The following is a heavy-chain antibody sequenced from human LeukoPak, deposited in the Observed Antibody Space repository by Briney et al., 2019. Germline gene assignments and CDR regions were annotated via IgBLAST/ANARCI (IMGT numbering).Heavy chain of an antibody. J-gene: IGHJ4*02. CDR3: AKTHSGGYYPFDY. V-gene: IGHV3-23*01. CDR2: ISGSGGST. D-gene: IGHD3-22*01. CDR1: GFTFSNYA. Sequence: GGSLRLSCAASGFTFSNYAMTWVRQAPGKGLEWVSAISGSGGSTYYADSVKGRFTISRDNSKNTLYLQMNSLRAEDTAVYYCAKTHSGGYYPFDYWGQGTLVTVSS.